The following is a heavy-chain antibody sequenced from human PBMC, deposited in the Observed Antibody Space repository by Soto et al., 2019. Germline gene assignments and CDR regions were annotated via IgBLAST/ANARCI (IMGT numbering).Heavy chain of an antibody. CDR3: ARVAIYDVWSGYFARFDP. CDR2: IYHSGST. CDR1: GGSISDFY. Sequence: PPETPSLTCTVTGGSISDFYWRWIRQPPGQGLEWSGNIYHSGSTYYHPSLKSRVTISVDTSKNQFSLKLSSVTAADTAVYYCARVAIYDVWSGYFARFDPWGQGTLVTVSS. V-gene: IGHV4-38-2*02. D-gene: IGHD3-3*01. J-gene: IGHJ5*02.